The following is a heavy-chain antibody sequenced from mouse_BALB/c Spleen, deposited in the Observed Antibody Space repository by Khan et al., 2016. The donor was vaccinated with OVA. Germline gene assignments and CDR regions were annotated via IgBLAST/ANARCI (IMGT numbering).Heavy chain of an antibody. V-gene: IGHV1-22*01. J-gene: IGHJ4*01. CDR1: GYTFTEYT. CDR2: INPKTGIT. Sequence: EVQLQESGPELVKPGASVKISCKTSGYTFTEYTLHWVKQSPGKSLEWIGFINPKTGITSYTQKFKGQATLTVDKSSSTAYMEFRSLTSEESAVYYGGRDAGGYWGQGTSVTVSA. CDR3: GRDAGGY.